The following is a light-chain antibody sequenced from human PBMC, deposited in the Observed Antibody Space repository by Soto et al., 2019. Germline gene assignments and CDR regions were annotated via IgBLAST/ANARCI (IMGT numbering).Light chain of an antibody. CDR3: QQYGSSPPAT. J-gene: IGKJ1*01. CDR2: GAS. V-gene: IGKV3-20*01. Sequence: EIEMTQSPCTLSLSPGERATLSCRASQSVSSSYLAWYQQKPGQAPRLIIYGASSRATGIPDRFSGSGCGTDFTLTISRLEPADFAVYYCQQYGSSPPATFGQGTKVDIK. CDR1: QSVSSSY.